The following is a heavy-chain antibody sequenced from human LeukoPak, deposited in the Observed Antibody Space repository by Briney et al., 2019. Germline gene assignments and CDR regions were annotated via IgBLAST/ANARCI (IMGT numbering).Heavy chain of an antibody. Sequence: GGSLRLSCTASRFTFSSYWMNWVRQAPGKGLEWVANIKQDGSQKYYVDSVKGRFTISRDNAKNSLYLQMNSLRAEDTAVYYCAREGTSRYYYFDYWGQGTLVTVSS. CDR3: AREGTSRYYYFDY. CDR1: RFTFSSYW. CDR2: IKQDGSQK. D-gene: IGHD1-1*01. J-gene: IGHJ4*02. V-gene: IGHV3-7*01.